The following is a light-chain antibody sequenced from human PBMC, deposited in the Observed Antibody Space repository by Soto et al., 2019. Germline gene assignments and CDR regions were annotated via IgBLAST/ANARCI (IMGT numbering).Light chain of an antibody. J-gene: IGKJ1*01. CDR2: GAS. CDR3: LQDINYPWT. CDR1: QGIGNA. V-gene: IGKV1-6*01. Sequence: AIRMTQSPSSFSASTGARVPISPRASQGIGNALGWYQQKPGKPPKVLIYGASNLQSGVPPRFSGSGSGTDFTLAISSLQPEDSATYYCLQDINYPWTFGQGTKVDIK.